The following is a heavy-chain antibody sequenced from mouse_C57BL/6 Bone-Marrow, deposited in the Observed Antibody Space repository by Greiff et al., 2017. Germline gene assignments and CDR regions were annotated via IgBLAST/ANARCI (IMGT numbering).Heavy chain of an antibody. V-gene: IGHV1-4*01. Sequence: VQLQQSGAELARPGASVKLSCTASGYTFTSYTMHWVKQRPGQGLEWIGYINPSSGYTKYNQKFKDKATLTADKSSSTAYMQLSSLTSEDSAVYYCARGDYDVAWFAYWGQGTLVTVSA. CDR3: ARGDYDVAWFAY. CDR1: GYTFTSYT. J-gene: IGHJ3*01. CDR2: INPSSGYT. D-gene: IGHD2-4*01.